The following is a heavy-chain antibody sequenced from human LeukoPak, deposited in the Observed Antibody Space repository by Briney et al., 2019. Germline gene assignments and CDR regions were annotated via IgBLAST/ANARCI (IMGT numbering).Heavy chain of an antibody. Sequence: SETLSLTCTVSGGSISSYYWSWIRQPAGKGLEWIGRIYTSGSTNYNPSLKSRVTMSVDTSKNQFSLKLSSVTAADTAVYYCARGVLVGATSSDDYWGQGTLVTVSS. D-gene: IGHD1-26*01. V-gene: IGHV4-4*07. CDR3: ARGVLVGATSSDDY. J-gene: IGHJ4*02. CDR2: IYTSGST. CDR1: GGSISSYY.